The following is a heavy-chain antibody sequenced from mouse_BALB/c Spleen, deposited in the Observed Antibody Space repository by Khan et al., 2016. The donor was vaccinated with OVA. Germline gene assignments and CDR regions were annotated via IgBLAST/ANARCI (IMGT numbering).Heavy chain of an antibody. CDR3: ARKNYYDYDPFPY. CDR2: ISYSGNT. V-gene: IGHV3-2*02. D-gene: IGHD2-4*01. J-gene: IGHJ3*01. CDR1: GYSITSEYT. Sequence: VQLKESGPGLVKPSQSLSLTCTATGYSITSEYTWNWIRQSPGNKLEWMGFISYSGNTRYNPSFKSRISITRDTSKNQFFLQLNSLTSEDTATYYCARKNYYDYDPFPYWGQGTLVTVSA.